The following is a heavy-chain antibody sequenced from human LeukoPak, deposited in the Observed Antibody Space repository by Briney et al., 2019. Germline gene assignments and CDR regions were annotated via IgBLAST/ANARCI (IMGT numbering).Heavy chain of an antibody. V-gene: IGHV3-30*18. CDR1: RFTFSNYV. J-gene: IGHJ6*03. D-gene: IGHD1-1*01. CDR2: ISYDGSDK. CDR3: AKGVGTSPYYYYYMDV. Sequence: GGSLRLSCAASRFTFSNYVMHWVRQAPGKGLKWVPVISYDGSDKYYADSVKGRFTISRDNSKNTLYLQMNSLRAEDTAVYYCAKGVGTSPYYYYYMDVWGKGTTVTVSS.